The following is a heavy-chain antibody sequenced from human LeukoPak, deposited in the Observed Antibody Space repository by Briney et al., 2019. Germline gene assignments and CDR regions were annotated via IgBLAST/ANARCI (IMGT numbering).Heavy chain of an antibody. Sequence: GGSLRLSCAASGFTFSTYAMSWVRQAPGKGREWVSAISGSGGSTYYADSVKGRFTISRDNSKNTLYLQMNSLRAEDTAVYYCAKRLTGWQQLVAGGWFDPWGQGTLVTVSS. D-gene: IGHD6-13*01. CDR1: GFTFSTYA. CDR3: AKRLTGWQQLVAGGWFDP. CDR2: ISGSGGST. J-gene: IGHJ5*02. V-gene: IGHV3-23*01.